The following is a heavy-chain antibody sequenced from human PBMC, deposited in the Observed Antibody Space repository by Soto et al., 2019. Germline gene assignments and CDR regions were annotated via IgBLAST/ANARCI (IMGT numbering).Heavy chain of an antibody. CDR2: INWKSDI. CDR1: GFTFDDNA. J-gene: IGHJ4*02. CDR3: AISQDRGGRTTFIY. Sequence: LRLYCAVSGFTFDDNAMHWVRQAPEKGLEWVSGINWKSDIGYADSVKGRFTISRDNAENSLYLQMNSLRAEATALYYCAISQDRGGRTTFIYWGQGTQVTVSS. D-gene: IGHD3-16*01. V-gene: IGHV3-9*01.